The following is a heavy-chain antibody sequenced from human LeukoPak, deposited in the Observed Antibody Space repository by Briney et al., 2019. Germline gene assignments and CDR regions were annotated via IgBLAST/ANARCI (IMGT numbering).Heavy chain of an antibody. D-gene: IGHD3-22*01. CDR2: ISRSSTYI. CDR3: ARHYYFDSSAYYYREFDY. Sequence: PGGSLRLSCAASGFTFSDYSMNWVRQDPGKGLEWVSSISRSSTYIYYADSVKGRFTVSRDNAKNSLYLQMNSLRAEDTAVYYCARHYYFDSSAYYYREFDYWGQGTLFTVSS. CDR1: GFTFSDYS. J-gene: IGHJ4*02. V-gene: IGHV3-21*01.